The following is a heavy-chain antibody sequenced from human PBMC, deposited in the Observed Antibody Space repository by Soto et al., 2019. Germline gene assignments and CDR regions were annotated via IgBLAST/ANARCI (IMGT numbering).Heavy chain of an antibody. Sequence: ASVKVSCKASGYTFTGYYMHWVRQAPGQGLEWMGWINPNSGGTNYAQKFQGWVTMTRDTSISTAYMELSRLRSDDTAVYYCARERLSAAAFFDYWGQGTLVTVSP. D-gene: IGHD6-13*01. CDR1: GYTFTGYY. CDR2: INPNSGGT. CDR3: ARERLSAAAFFDY. J-gene: IGHJ4*02. V-gene: IGHV1-2*04.